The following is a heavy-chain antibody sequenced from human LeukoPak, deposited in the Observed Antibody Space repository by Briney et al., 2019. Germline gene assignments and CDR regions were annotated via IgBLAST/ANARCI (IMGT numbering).Heavy chain of an antibody. Sequence: GGSLRLSCAASGFTFSGSVMHWVRQASGKGREWVGHIRNKGNNYATAYGASVKGRFTISRDDSKNTAYLQMNSLRAEDTAVYYCARAMGFWSGYYYFDYWGQGTLVTVSS. D-gene: IGHD3-3*01. CDR1: GFTFSGSV. CDR3: ARAMGFWSGYYYFDY. V-gene: IGHV3-73*01. CDR2: IRNKGNNYAT. J-gene: IGHJ4*02.